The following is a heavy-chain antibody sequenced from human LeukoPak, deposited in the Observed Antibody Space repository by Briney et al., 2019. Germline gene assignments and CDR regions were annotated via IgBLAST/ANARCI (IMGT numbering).Heavy chain of an antibody. Sequence: GGSLRLSCAASGFTFSTYAMSWVRQAPGKGLEWVSAISGSGGSTYYADSVKGRFTISRDNSKNTLYLQMNSLRAEDTAVYHCAKSSVTTGTSNWFDPWGQGTLVTVSS. CDR2: ISGSGGST. V-gene: IGHV3-23*01. CDR1: GFTFSTYA. J-gene: IGHJ5*02. D-gene: IGHD4-17*01. CDR3: AKSSVTTGTSNWFDP.